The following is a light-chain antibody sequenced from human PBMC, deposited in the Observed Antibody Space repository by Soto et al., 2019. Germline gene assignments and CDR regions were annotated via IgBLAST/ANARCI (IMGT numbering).Light chain of an antibody. J-gene: IGKJ1*01. CDR3: QQSYSSPPT. V-gene: IGKV1-39*01. CDR1: QSISNH. Sequence: DIQMTQSPSTLSAAVGDIVIITGGASQSISNHLNWYQQKPGKAPKLLIFAASSLQSGVPSRFSGSRSGPDFTLTSSSLQPEDFATYYCQQSYSSPPTFGQGTKVDIK. CDR2: AAS.